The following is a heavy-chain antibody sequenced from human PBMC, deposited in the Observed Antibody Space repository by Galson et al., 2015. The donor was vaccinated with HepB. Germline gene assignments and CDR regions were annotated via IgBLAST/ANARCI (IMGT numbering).Heavy chain of an antibody. CDR1: TFIFSTYS. J-gene: IGHJ3*02. V-gene: IGHV3-48*04. Sequence: SLRLSCAASTFIFSTYSMNWVRQAPGKGLEWLSYISSGSTTIDYADSVKGRFSISRDNAKNSLYLQMNSLRAEDTAVYYCARWAWNLNSFETWGQGTMVTVSS. CDR3: ARWAWNLNSFET. D-gene: IGHD1-1*01. CDR2: ISSGSTTI.